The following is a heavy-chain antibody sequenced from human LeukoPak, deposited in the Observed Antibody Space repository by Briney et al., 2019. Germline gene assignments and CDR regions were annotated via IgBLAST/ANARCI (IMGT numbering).Heavy chain of an antibody. CDR2: ISASGSTI. J-gene: IGHJ4*02. CDR1: GFTFSSYE. V-gene: IGHV3-48*03. Sequence: GGSLRLSCAASGFTFSSYEMNWVRQAPGKGLEWVSYISASGSTIYYADSVKGRFTISRDNAKNSLHLQMNSLRAEDTAVYYCARRQTAGTRVFDYWGQGTLVTVSS. CDR3: ARRQTAGTRVFDY.